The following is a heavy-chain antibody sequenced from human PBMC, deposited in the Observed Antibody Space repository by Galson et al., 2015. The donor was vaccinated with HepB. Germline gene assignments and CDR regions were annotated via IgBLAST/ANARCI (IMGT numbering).Heavy chain of an antibody. CDR3: AKSFYGGSYYFDS. J-gene: IGHJ4*02. Sequence: SLRLSCAASGLTFASSGMSWVRQAPGKGLEWVSLISAGGGETRYADSVKGRFTVSRDNSKNTLYLQMNSLRAEDTAIYYCAKSFYGGSYYFDSWGRGTLVTVSS. CDR1: GLTFASSG. CDR2: ISAGGGET. D-gene: IGHD1-26*01. V-gene: IGHV3-23*01.